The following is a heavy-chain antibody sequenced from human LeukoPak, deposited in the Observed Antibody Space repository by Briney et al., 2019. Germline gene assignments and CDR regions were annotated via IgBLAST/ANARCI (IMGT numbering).Heavy chain of an antibody. J-gene: IGHJ6*03. Sequence: PGGALRLSCAASGFTFSSYSMNWVRQAPGKGLEGVSYISSSSSTIYYADSVKGRFTISRDNAKNSLYLQMNSLRAEDTAVYYCAGEAAAGIYYYYYMDVWGKGTTVTVSS. CDR1: GFTFSSYS. D-gene: IGHD6-13*01. CDR3: AGEAAAGIYYYYYMDV. CDR2: ISSSSSTI. V-gene: IGHV3-48*04.